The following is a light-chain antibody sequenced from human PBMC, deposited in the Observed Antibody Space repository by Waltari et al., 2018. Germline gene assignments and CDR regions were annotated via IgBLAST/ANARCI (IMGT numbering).Light chain of an antibody. Sequence: EIVLTQSPATLSLSPGESATLSCRASQSVSSNLAWYQQKPGQAPRLLIYDASNRATGIPARFSGSGSGTDFTLTISSLEPEDFAVYYCQQRGGWSRTFGPGTKVEIK. CDR1: QSVSSN. CDR2: DAS. J-gene: IGKJ3*01. V-gene: IGKV3-11*01. CDR3: QQRGGWSRT.